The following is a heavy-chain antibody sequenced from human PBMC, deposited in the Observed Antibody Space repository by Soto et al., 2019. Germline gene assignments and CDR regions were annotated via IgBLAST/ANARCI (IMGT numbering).Heavy chain of an antibody. J-gene: IGHJ4*02. CDR2: IIPIFGTT. Sequence: QVQLVQSGAEVKEPGSSVKVSCRASGGTSSGYTISWVRLAPGQGLEWVGGIIPIFGTTAYAQKFQDRVTITADESTSAVYMELSSLTSDDTAVYYCARGGEATCYTAGSPPNYWGQGTLVTVSS. V-gene: IGHV1-69*01. CDR3: ARGGEATCYTAGSPPNY. D-gene: IGHD2-2*02. CDR1: GGTSSGYT.